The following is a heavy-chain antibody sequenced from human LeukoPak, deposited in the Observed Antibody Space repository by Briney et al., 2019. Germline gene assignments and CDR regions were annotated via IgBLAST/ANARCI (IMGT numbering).Heavy chain of an antibody. CDR3: AIAVVVPAAMFYFDY. D-gene: IGHD2-2*01. CDR1: GGSISSGSYY. CDR2: IYTSGST. J-gene: IGHJ4*02. V-gene: IGHV4-61*02. Sequence: SQTLSLTCTVSGGSISSGSYYWSWIRQPAGKGLEWIGRIYTSGSTNYNPSLKSRVTISVDTSKNQFSLKLSSVTAADTAVYYCAIAVVVPAAMFYFDYWGREPWSPSPQ.